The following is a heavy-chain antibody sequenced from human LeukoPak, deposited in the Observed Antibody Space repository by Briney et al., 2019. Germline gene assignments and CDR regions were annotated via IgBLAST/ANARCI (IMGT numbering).Heavy chain of an antibody. CDR2: IYYSGST. D-gene: IGHD3-22*01. CDR3: ARPYDSSGGDAFDI. V-gene: IGHV4-59*01. Sequence: SETLSLTCTVSGGSISSYYWSWIRQPPGKGLEWIGYIYYSGSTNYNPSLKSRVTISVDTSKNQFSLKLSSVTAADTAVYYCARPYDSSGGDAFDIWGQGTMVTVSS. CDR1: GGSISSYY. J-gene: IGHJ3*02.